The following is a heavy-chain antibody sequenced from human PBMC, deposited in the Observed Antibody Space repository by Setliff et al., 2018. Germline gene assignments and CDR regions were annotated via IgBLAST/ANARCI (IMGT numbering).Heavy chain of an antibody. V-gene: IGHV3-23*01. CDR2: IDQGSRG. CDR1: GFTFRDYS. Sequence: PGGSLRLSCATSGFTFRDYSLTWVRQAPGKGLEWVSGIDQGSRGYYPDSMKGRFTISRDNYRNTISLQINDLRVEDTATYYCAKVPGIATAGQTDSYYYYYYYMDVWGKGTTVTVSS. CDR3: AKVPGIATAGQTDSYYYYYYYMDV. D-gene: IGHD6-13*01. J-gene: IGHJ6*03.